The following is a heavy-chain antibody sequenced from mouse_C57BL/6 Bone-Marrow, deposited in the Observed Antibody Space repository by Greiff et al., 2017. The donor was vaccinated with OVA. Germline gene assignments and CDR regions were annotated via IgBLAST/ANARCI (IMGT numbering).Heavy chain of an antibody. Sequence: QVQLQQSGAELVKPGASVKISCKASGYAFSSYWMNWVKQRPGKGLEWIGQIYPGDGDTNYNAKFKGKATLTADKSSSTAYMQLSSLTTEESAVYIGARSEQYTAWFAYWGQGTLVTVSA. CDR1: GYAFSSYW. J-gene: IGHJ3*01. V-gene: IGHV1-80*01. CDR2: IYPGDGDT. CDR3: ARSEQYTAWFAY. D-gene: IGHD5-1*01.